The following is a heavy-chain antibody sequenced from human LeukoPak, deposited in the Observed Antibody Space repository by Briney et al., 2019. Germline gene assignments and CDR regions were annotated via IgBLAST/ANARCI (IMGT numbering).Heavy chain of an antibody. CDR1: GGSISSSSYY. V-gene: IGHV4-39*01. J-gene: IGHJ5*02. CDR2: IYYSGST. Sequence: SETLSLTCTVSGGSISSSSYYWGWIRQPPGTGLEWMGSIYYSGSTYYNPSLKSRVTISVDTSKNQFSLMLSSVTAADTAVYYCARHGPDGSSWGRNWFDPWCQETLVTVSS. D-gene: IGHD6-13*01. CDR3: ARHGPDGSSWGRNWFDP.